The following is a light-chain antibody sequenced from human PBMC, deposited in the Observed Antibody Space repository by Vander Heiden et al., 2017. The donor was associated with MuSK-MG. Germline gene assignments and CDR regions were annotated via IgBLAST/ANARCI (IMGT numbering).Light chain of an antibody. V-gene: IGLV2-14*03. CDR1: TSDVGYYNY. J-gene: IGLJ2*01. Sequence: QSALTQPASVSASPGQSITTSCTGTTSDVGYYNYVSWYQKHPGRAPKFLIYDVSIRPSGVSDRFSGSKSGNTASLTISGLQAEDEAEYYCCSYTGSSSLIFGGGTKLTVL. CDR3: CSYTGSSSLI. CDR2: DVS.